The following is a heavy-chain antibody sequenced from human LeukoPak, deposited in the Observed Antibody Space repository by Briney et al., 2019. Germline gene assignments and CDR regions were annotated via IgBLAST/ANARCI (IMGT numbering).Heavy chain of an antibody. Sequence: GGSLRLSCEASGFTFSNFALGWFGKAPGKGRGWVSTICGSGSCTYYADSVKGRFTISRDNSRNTLSLQMNSLRVEDAALYYCAKHDLSGSYFVYWGQGTLVTVSS. CDR3: AKHDLSGSYFVY. D-gene: IGHD3-10*01. CDR2: ICGSGSCT. CDR1: GFTFSNFA. J-gene: IGHJ4*02. V-gene: IGHV3-23*01.